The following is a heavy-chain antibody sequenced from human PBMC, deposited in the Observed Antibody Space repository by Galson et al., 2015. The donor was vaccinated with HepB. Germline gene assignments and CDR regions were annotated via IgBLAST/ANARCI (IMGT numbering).Heavy chain of an antibody. D-gene: IGHD5-12*01. CDR3: ARENGPSGAFDI. Sequence: QVQLQESGPGLVKPSETLSLTCTVSGGSISSYYWSWIRQPPGKGLEWIGYIYYSGSTNYNPSLKSRVTISVDTSKNQFSLKLSSVTAADTAVYYCARENGPSGAFDIWGQGTMVTVSS. CDR2: IYYSGST. V-gene: IGHV4-59*01. J-gene: IGHJ3*02. CDR1: GGSISSYY.